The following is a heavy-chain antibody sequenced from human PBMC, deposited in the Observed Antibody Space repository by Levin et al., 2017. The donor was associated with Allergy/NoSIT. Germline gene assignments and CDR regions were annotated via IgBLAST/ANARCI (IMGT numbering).Heavy chain of an antibody. D-gene: IGHD3-10*02. CDR1: GFFFSDYA. J-gene: IGHJ5*02. CDR3: AKKSVRHFNWDYNFFEP. CDR2: ISGGGDTT. V-gene: IGHV3-23*01. Sequence: SCAASGFFFSDYAMTWVRQAPGKGLEWVSGISGGGDTTKYADSVQGRFTISRDNFKSILYLQMNGLIVDDTAVYYCAKKSVRHFNWDYNFFEPWGQGTLVTVST.